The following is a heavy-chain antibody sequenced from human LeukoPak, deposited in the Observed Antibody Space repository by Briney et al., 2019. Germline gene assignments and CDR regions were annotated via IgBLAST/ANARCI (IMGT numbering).Heavy chain of an antibody. D-gene: IGHD2-2*01. CDR3: AKVFGIVVVPAAIGY. Sequence: GGTLRLSCAASGFTFSSYGMSWVRQAPGKGLEWVSAISGSGGSTYYADSVKGRFTISRDNSKNTLYLQMNSLRAEDTAVYYCAKVFGIVVVPAAIGYWGQGTLVTVSS. CDR1: GFTFSSYG. CDR2: ISGSGGST. V-gene: IGHV3-23*01. J-gene: IGHJ4*02.